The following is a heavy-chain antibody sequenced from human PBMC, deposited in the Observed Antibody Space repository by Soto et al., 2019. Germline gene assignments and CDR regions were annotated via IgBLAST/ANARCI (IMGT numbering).Heavy chain of an antibody. J-gene: IGHJ6*03. CDR3: ARHLGSSSYEYYYYYMDV. CDR2: IYPGDSDT. V-gene: IGHV5-51*01. CDR1: GYSFTSYW. Sequence: LGESLKISCKGSGYSFTSYWIGWVRQMPGKGLEWMGIIYPGDSDTRYSPSFQGQVTISADKSISTAYLQWSSLKASDTAMYYCARHLGSSSYEYYYYYMDVWGKGTTVTVSS. D-gene: IGHD6-13*01.